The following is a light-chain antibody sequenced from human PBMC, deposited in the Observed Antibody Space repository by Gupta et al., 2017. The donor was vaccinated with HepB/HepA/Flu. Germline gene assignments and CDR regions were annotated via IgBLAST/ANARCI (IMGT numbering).Light chain of an antibody. Sequence: DIQMTQSPSSLSASVGDRVTITCRASQSIRNYLNWYQQKPGKAPSLLIFAASSLHRGAPSRFSGSGSGTDFSLTINGLQPEDFAIYFCQQTYISPPWTFGQGTKVEIK. CDR3: QQTYISPPWT. J-gene: IGKJ1*01. V-gene: IGKV1-39*01. CDR1: QSIRNY. CDR2: AAS.